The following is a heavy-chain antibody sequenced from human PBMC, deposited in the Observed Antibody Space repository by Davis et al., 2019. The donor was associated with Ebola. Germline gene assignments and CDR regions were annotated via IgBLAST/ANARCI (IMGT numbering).Heavy chain of an antibody. CDR3: ARDRQLNCISTSCYGGRWFDP. CDR2: ISSSSSYI. V-gene: IGHV3-21*01. D-gene: IGHD2-2*01. J-gene: IGHJ5*02. CDR1: GFTFSIYA. Sequence: GESLKISCAASGFTFSIYAMTWVRQAPGKGLEWVSSISSSSSYIYYADSVKGRCTISRDNSKNTLYLQMNSLRAEDTAVYYCARDRQLNCISTSCYGGRWFDPWGQGTLVTVSS.